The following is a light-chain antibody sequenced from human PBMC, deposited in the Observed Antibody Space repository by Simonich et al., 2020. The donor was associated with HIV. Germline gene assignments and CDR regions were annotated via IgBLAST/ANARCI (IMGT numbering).Light chain of an antibody. CDR3: QQRSNWPWT. CDR1: QSVSSY. CDR2: DAS. Sequence: EIVLTQSPATLSLSPGERATLSCRASQSVSSYLAWNQQKPGQAPRLLIYDASNRATGIPARLSGSGSGTDFTLTISSLEPEDFAVYYCQQRSNWPWTFGQGTKVEIK. V-gene: IGKV3-11*01. J-gene: IGKJ1*01.